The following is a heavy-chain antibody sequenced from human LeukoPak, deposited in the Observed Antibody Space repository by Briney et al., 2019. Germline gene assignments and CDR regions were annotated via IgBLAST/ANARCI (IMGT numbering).Heavy chain of an antibody. Sequence: GGSLRLSCAASGFTFSSYEMNWVRQAPGKGLEWVSYISSSGSTIYYADSVKGRFTISRDNSKNTLYLQMNSLRAEDTAVYYCASERDQLERYDYWGQGTLVTVSS. D-gene: IGHD1-1*01. V-gene: IGHV3-48*03. CDR2: ISSSGSTI. J-gene: IGHJ4*02. CDR1: GFTFSSYE. CDR3: ASERDQLERYDY.